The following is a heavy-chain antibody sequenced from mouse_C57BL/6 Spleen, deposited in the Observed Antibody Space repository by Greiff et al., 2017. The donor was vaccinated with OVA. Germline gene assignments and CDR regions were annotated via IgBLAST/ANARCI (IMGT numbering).Heavy chain of an antibody. CDR3: AKVNSSGYAMDY. Sequence: EVKVVESGPELVKPGASVKMSCKASGYTFTDYNMHWVKQSHGKSLEWIGYINPNNGGTSYNQKFKGKATLTVNKSSSTAYMELRSLTSEDSAVYYCAKVNSSGYAMDYWGQGTSVTVSS. CDR1: GYTFTDYN. V-gene: IGHV1-22*01. J-gene: IGHJ4*01. CDR2: INPNNGGT. D-gene: IGHD3-2*02.